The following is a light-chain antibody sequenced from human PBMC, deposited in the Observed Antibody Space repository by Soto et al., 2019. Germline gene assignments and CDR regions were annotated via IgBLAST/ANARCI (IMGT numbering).Light chain of an antibody. CDR3: VRATQSPH. CDR2: EFS. CDR1: QSLVHSNGNNY. J-gene: IGKJ2*01. Sequence: DIVMTQTPLSLPVTPGQPASISCRSSQSLVHSNGNNYLSWHQQRPGQPPRLLIYEFSNRFSGVPDGFRGCGTDTDFTQKMRSVESEGCGVFFCVRATQSPHFGPGAKLEIK. V-gene: IGKV2-24*01.